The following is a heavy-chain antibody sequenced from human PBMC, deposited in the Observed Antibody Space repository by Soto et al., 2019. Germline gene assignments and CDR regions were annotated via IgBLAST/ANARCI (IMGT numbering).Heavy chain of an antibody. V-gene: IGHV5-51*01. CDR1: GYSFTSYW. Sequence: GESLKISCKGSGYSFTSYWIGWVRQMPGKGLEWMGIIYPGDSDTRYSPSFQGQVTISADKSISTAYLQWSSLKASDTAMYYCARHEGAADALPRNWFDPWGQGTLVTVSS. J-gene: IGHJ5*02. CDR2: IYPGDSDT. D-gene: IGHD6-13*01. CDR3: ARHEGAADALPRNWFDP.